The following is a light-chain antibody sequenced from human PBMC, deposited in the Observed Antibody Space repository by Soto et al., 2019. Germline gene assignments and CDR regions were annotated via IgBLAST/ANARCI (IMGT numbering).Light chain of an antibody. Sequence: EIVLTQSPATLSLSPGERATLSCRASQSVSSHLAWFQQRPGQAPRLLIYDASNRATGIPDRFSGHGSGTDFTLTISRLEPEDFAVYYCQQYGGSPITFGQGTRLEI. CDR2: DAS. V-gene: IGKV3-20*01. CDR3: QQYGGSPIT. J-gene: IGKJ5*01. CDR1: QSVSSH.